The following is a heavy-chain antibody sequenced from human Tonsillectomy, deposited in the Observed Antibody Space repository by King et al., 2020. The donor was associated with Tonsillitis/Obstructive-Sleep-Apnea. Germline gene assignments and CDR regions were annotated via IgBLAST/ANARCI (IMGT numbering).Heavy chain of an antibody. Sequence: VQLVESGGGLVKPGGSLRLSCAASGFTFTDFYMSWIRTAPGKGLEWVSWISSSRSYTNHADSVKGRFTNSRDNAKNSLYLQMNSLRAEDTAVYYCGGGNYGDWLACWGQGTLVTVSS. D-gene: IGHD4-17*01. J-gene: IGHJ4*02. V-gene: IGHV3-11*05. CDR3: GGGNYGDWLAC. CDR1: GFTFTDFY. CDR2: ISSSRSYT.